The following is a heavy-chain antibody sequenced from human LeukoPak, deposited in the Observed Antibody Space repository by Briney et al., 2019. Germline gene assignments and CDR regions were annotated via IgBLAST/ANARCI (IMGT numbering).Heavy chain of an antibody. CDR1: GFTFSSYS. CDR3: ASVREGSTSPLYDY. V-gene: IGHV3-21*01. J-gene: IGHJ4*02. Sequence: GGSLGLSCAASGFTFSSYSMNWVRQAPGKGLEWVSSISSSSSYIYYADSVKGRFTISRDNAKNSLYLQMNSLRAEDTAVYYCASVREGSTSPLYDYWGQGTLVTVSS. CDR2: ISSSSSYI. D-gene: IGHD2-2*01.